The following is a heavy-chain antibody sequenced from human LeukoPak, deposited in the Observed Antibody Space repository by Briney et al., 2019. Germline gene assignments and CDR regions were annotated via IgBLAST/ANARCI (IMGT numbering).Heavy chain of an antibody. CDR1: GGSISSGGYY. Sequence: SETLSLTCTVSGGSISSGGYYWSWIRQHPGKGLEWIGYIYYSGSTYYNPSLKSRVTISVDTSKNQFSLKLSSVTAADTAVYYCARGWTTVTIGYYYYGMDVWGQGTTVTVSS. CDR3: ARGWTTVTIGYYYYGMDV. CDR2: IYYSGST. D-gene: IGHD4-17*01. V-gene: IGHV4-31*03. J-gene: IGHJ6*02.